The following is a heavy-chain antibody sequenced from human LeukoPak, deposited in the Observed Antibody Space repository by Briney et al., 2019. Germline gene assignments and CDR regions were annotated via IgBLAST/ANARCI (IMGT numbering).Heavy chain of an antibody. CDR3: ARQPPQYYGMDV. Sequence: KTSETLSLTCTVSGGSFSNYYWSWIRQPAGKGLEWIGRIYTSGSTNYNPSVKSRVTMSVDTSNNQLSLKLTSVTAADTAVYYCARQPPQYYGMDVWGQGTTVTVSS. V-gene: IGHV4-4*07. J-gene: IGHJ6*02. CDR1: GGSFSNYY. D-gene: IGHD1-14*01. CDR2: IYTSGST.